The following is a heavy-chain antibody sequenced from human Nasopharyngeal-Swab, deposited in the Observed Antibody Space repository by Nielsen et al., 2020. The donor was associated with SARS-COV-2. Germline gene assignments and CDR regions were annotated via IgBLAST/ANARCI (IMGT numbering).Heavy chain of an antibody. Sequence: SETLSLTCTVSGGSISSGGYYWSWIRQHPGKGLEWIGYIYHSGSTYYNPSLKSRVTISVDRSKNQFSLKLSSVTAADTAVYYCAREGNSGFDYWGQGTLVTVSS. V-gene: IGHV4-30-2*01. CDR2: IYHSGST. D-gene: IGHD1-26*01. CDR1: GGSISSGGYY. CDR3: AREGNSGFDY. J-gene: IGHJ4*02.